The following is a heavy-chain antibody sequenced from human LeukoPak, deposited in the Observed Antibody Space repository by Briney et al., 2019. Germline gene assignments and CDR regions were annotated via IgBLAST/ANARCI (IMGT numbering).Heavy chain of an antibody. J-gene: IGHJ4*02. CDR3: CSGGSFKFDY. D-gene: IGHD2-15*01. CDR2: ITGGGGGT. Sequence: GGSLRLSCAASGFTFSSYAMSWVRQAPGKGLEWVSSITGGGGGTYYADSVKGRFTISRDNSKNTLYLQMNSLRAEDTAVYYCCSGGSFKFDYWGQGTLVTVSS. V-gene: IGHV3-23*01. CDR1: GFTFSSYA.